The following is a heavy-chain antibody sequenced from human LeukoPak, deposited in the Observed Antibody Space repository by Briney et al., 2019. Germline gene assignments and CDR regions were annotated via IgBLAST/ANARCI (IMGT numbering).Heavy chain of an antibody. J-gene: IGHJ4*02. D-gene: IGHD5-18*01. Sequence: KPGGSLRLSCAASGFTFSSYSMNWVRQAPGKGLEWVSSISSSSTYIYYADSVKGRFTISRDNAKNSLYPQMNSLRAEDTAVYYCAREDSYGFGIDYWGQGTLVTVSS. CDR2: ISSSSTYI. CDR1: GFTFSSYS. V-gene: IGHV3-21*01. CDR3: AREDSYGFGIDY.